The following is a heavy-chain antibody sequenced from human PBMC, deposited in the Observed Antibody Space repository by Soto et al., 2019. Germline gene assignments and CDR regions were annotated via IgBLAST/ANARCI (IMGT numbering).Heavy chain of an antibody. CDR2: IRSKANSYAT. J-gene: IGHJ4*02. V-gene: IGHV3-73*02. CDR1: GFTFSGSA. Sequence: EVQLVESGGGLVQPGGSLKLSCAASGFTFSGSAMHWVRQASGKGLEWVGRIRSKANSYATAYAASVKGRFTISRDDSKNTAYLQMNSLKTEDTAVYYCTRGSAYGDYFTDWGQGTLVTVSS. D-gene: IGHD4-17*01. CDR3: TRGSAYGDYFTD.